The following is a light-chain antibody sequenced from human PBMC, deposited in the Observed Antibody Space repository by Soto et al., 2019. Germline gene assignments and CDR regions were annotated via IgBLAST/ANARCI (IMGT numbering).Light chain of an antibody. CDR1: QSVRSNY. V-gene: IGKV3-20*01. CDR3: QQYGGSPYT. CDR2: GAS. Sequence: EIVLTQSPGTLSLSPGERATLSCRASQSVRSNYLAWYQRKPGQAPRLLIYGASTRATGIPDRFSGTGSGKDFTLTISRLEPEEFEVHYCQQYGGSPYTFRQGTKLEIK. J-gene: IGKJ2*01.